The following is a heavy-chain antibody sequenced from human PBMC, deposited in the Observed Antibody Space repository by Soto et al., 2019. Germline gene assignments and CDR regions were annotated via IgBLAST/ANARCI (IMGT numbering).Heavy chain of an antibody. CDR3: AIYGGNSVYSDY. D-gene: IGHD4-17*01. CDR1: GGSISSGDYY. J-gene: IGHJ4*02. Sequence: QVQLQESGPGLVKPSQTLSLTCTVSGGSISSGDYYWSWIRQPPGKGLEWIGYIYYSGSTYYNPCSKSGVTITGDTSKIQCSLQLSSVTAADTALYSCAIYGGNSVYSDYWGQGTLVTVSS. V-gene: IGHV4-30-4*01. CDR2: IYYSGST.